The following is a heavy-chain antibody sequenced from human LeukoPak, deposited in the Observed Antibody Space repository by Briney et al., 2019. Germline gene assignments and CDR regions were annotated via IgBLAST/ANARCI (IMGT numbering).Heavy chain of an antibody. V-gene: IGHV3-21*01. CDR3: ARGNLYGVVAFDI. CDR1: GFTFSSSS. Sequence: PGGSLRLSCAASGFTFSSSSMNWVRQAPGKGLEWVSSISTSSIYIYYADSMKGRFTISRDNAKNSLYLQMNSLRAEDTAVYYCARGNLYGVVAFDIWGQGTMVTVSS. D-gene: IGHD4-17*01. CDR2: ISTSSIYI. J-gene: IGHJ3*02.